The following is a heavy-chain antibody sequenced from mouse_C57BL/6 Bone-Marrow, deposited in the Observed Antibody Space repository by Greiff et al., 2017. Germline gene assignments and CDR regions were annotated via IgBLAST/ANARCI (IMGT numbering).Heavy chain of an antibody. D-gene: IGHD1-1*01. CDR2: IDPEDGDT. J-gene: IGHJ4*01. CDR1: GFNIKDYY. Sequence: EVQVVESGAELVRPGASVKLSCTASGFNIKDYYMHWVKQRPEQGLEWIGRIDPEDGDTEYAPKFQGKATMTADTSSNTAYLQLSSLTSEETAVYYCTTGDYYGSSKYYYAMDYWGQGTSVTVSS. CDR3: TTGDYYGSSKYYYAMDY. V-gene: IGHV14-1*01.